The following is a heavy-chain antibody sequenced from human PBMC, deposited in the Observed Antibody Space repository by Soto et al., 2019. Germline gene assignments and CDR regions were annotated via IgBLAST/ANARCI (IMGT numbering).Heavy chain of an antibody. V-gene: IGHV1-3*04. CDR3: AKTQGGCSGGSFYSFNPFDL. J-gene: IGHJ3*01. Sequence: QVQLVQSGAEVKKPGASVKVSCKASGYTFTSYPMHWVRLAPGQRLEWMGWINTGNGDTNYSQKFQARVTITRDPTACTAYMELSSVRSEDTAVYYCAKTQGGCSGGSFYSFNPFDLWGQGTLVTVSS. D-gene: IGHD2-15*01. CDR2: INTGNGDT. CDR1: GYTFTSYP.